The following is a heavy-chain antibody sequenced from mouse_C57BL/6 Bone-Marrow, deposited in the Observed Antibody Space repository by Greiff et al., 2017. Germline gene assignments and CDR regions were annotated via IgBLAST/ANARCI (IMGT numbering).Heavy chain of an antibody. J-gene: IGHJ2*01. CDR1: GYTFTSYG. CDR2: IYPRSGNT. V-gene: IGHV1-81*01. D-gene: IGHD2-1*01. Sequence: VQLQQSGAELARPGASVKLSCKASGYTFTSYGISWVKQRPGQGLEWIGEIYPRSGNTYYNEKFKGKATLTADKSSSTAYMELRSLTSEDSAVYFCARIYYGNYGGLDYWGQGTTLTVSS. CDR3: ARIYYGNYGGLDY.